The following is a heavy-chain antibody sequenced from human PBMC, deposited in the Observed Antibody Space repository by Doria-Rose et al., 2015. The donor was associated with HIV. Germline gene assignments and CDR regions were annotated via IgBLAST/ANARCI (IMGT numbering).Heavy chain of an antibody. D-gene: IGHD6-13*01. V-gene: IGHV2-26*01. CDR1: GVSLSSPGMG. J-gene: IGHJ4*02. CDR2: IFSDDER. Sequence: QITLKESGPVLVKPTETLTLTCTVSGVSLSSPGMGVSWIRQPPGKALEWLATIFSDDERSYKTSLKSRLNISRCTSKSQVVLTMTDMDPVDTATYYCARIKSSRWYHKYYFDFWGQGTLVIVSA. CDR3: ARIKSSRWYHKYYFDF.